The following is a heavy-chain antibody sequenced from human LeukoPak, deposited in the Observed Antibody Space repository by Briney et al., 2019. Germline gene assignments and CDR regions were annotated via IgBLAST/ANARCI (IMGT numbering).Heavy chain of an antibody. Sequence: GGSLRLSCAASGLTGSHNYVSWVRQAPGKGLEWISAIHTSGDTYYADSVTGRFTISRDNSKDTLSLQMHSLRPGDTAVYYCVREDTPATANYWGQGTLVTISS. CDR1: GLTGSHNY. V-gene: IGHV3-53*01. D-gene: IGHD2-21*02. CDR2: IHTSGDT. J-gene: IGHJ4*02. CDR3: VREDTPATANY.